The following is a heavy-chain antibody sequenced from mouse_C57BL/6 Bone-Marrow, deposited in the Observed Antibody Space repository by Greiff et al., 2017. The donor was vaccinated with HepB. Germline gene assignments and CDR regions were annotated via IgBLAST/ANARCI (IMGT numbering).Heavy chain of an antibody. Sequence: EVKLMESGPELVKPGASVKISCKASGYSFTDYNMNWVKQSNGKSLEWIGVINPNYGTTSYNQKFKGKATLTVDQSSSTAYMQLNSLTSEDSAVYYCARGGAITTAMDYWGQGTSVTVSS. D-gene: IGHD1-1*01. CDR3: ARGGAITTAMDY. CDR1: GYSFTDYN. CDR2: INPNYGTT. V-gene: IGHV1-39*01. J-gene: IGHJ4*01.